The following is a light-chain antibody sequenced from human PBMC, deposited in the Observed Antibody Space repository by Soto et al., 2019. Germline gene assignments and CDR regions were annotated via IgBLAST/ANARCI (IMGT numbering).Light chain of an antibody. J-gene: IGKJ5*01. CDR3: QQYNNWPIT. CDR1: QSVSSN. CDR2: GAS. Sequence: DIVLTPFPPTLSVSPGTRATLSGTASQSVSSNLAWYQQKPGQAPRLLIYGASTRATGIPARFSGSGSGTEFTLTISSLQSEDFAVYYCQQYNNWPITFGQGTRLEIK. V-gene: IGKV3-15*01.